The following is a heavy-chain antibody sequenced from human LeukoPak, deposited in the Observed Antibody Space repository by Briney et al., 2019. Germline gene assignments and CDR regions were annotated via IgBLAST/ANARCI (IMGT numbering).Heavy chain of an antibody. J-gene: IGHJ4*02. CDR1: GGSFSGYY. CDR2: INHSGST. Sequence: SETLSLACAVYGGSFSGYYWSWIRQPPGKGLEWIGEINHSGSTNYNPSLKSRVTISVDTSKNQFSLKLSSVTAADTAVYYCARAPSTSLGNDYWGQGTLVTASS. D-gene: IGHD2-2*01. CDR3: ARAPSTSLGNDY. V-gene: IGHV4-34*01.